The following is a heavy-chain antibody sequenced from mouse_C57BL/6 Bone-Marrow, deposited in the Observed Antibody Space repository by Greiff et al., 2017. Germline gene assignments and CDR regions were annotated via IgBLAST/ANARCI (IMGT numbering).Heavy chain of an antibody. V-gene: IGHV1-15*01. CDR2: IDPETGGT. CDR1: GYTFTDYA. J-gene: IGHJ2*01. CDR3: TRGAYCFDC. Sequence: VQLQPSGAELVRPGASVTLSCKASGYTFTDYAMHWVKQTPVHGLEWIGAIDPETGGTAYNQKFKGKAILTADKSSSTAYMEHRSLTSEDSAVYYCTRGAYCFDCWGEGTTLTVSS.